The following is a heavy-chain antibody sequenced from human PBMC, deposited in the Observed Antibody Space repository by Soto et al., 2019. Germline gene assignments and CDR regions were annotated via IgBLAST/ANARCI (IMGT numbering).Heavy chain of an antibody. V-gene: IGHV3-23*01. CDR3: AKVSEYYDYVWGSYRSPYYFDY. J-gene: IGHJ4*02. CDR2: ISGSGGST. CDR1: GFTFSSYA. Sequence: GGSLRLSCAASGFTFSSYAMSWVRQAPGKGLEWVSAISGSGGSTYYADSVKGRFTISRDNSKNTLYLQMNSLRAEDTAVYYCAKVSEYYDYVWGSYRSPYYFDYWGQGTLVTVSS. D-gene: IGHD3-16*02.